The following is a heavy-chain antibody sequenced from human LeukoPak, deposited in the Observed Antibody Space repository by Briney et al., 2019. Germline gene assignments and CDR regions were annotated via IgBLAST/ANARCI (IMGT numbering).Heavy chain of an antibody. CDR3: ARDESALRYSYGI. V-gene: IGHV4-30-4*08. Sequence: PSQTLSLTCTVSGGSISSGDYYWSWIRQPPGKGLEWIGYIYYSGSTYYNPSLKSRVTISVDTSKNQFSLKLSSATAADTAVYYCARDESALRYSYGIWGQGTLVTVSS. CDR2: IYYSGST. CDR1: GGSISSGDYY. D-gene: IGHD5-18*01. J-gene: IGHJ4*02.